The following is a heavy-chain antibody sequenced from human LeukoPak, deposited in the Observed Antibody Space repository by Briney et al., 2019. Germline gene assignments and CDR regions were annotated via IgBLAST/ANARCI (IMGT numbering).Heavy chain of an antibody. V-gene: IGHV1-46*01. Sequence: ASVKVSCKASGYTFTSYYMHWVRQAPGQGLEWMGIINPSGGSTSYAQKFQGRVTITSDTSTSTVYMELSSLRSEDTAVYYCARPGSSGTYFDYWGQGTLVTVSS. D-gene: IGHD3-10*01. J-gene: IGHJ4*02. CDR2: INPSGGST. CDR3: ARPGSSGTYFDY. CDR1: GYTFTSYY.